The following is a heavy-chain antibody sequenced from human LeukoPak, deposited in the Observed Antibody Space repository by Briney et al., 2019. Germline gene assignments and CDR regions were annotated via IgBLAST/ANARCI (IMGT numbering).Heavy chain of an antibody. D-gene: IGHD2-2*01. CDR1: GGSISSSSYY. J-gene: IGHJ4*02. CDR3: ARQGTSYQLLLDYFDY. Sequence: SETLSLTSTVSGGSISSSSYYWGWIRQPPGKGLEWIGSIYYSGSTYYNPSLKSRVTISVDTSKNQFSLKLSSVTAADTAVYYCARQGTSYQLLLDYFDYWGQGTLVTVSS. V-gene: IGHV4-39*01. CDR2: IYYSGST.